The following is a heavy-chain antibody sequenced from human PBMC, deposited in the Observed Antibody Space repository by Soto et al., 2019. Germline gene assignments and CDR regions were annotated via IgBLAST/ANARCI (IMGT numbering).Heavy chain of an antibody. J-gene: IGHJ4*02. CDR2: IQSKADGGTT. Sequence: EVQLVEAGGGLVQPGGSLRLSCAASGFTINDAWMTWVRQAPGKGLEWVGRIQSKADGGTTHYAAPVRGRFTISTADSKNTVYLEMKSLRTDDTAVYYCGRGLSWNDDYWGQGTLVTVSS. D-gene: IGHD1-1*01. CDR1: GFTINDAW. V-gene: IGHV3-15*01. CDR3: GRGLSWNDDY.